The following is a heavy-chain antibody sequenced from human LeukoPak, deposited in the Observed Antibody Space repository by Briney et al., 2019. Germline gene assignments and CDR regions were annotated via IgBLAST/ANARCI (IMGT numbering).Heavy chain of an antibody. CDR2: IYYSGST. J-gene: IGHJ4*02. CDR1: GGSIRSSSYY. Sequence: PSETLSLTCTVSGGSIRSSSYYWGWIRQPPGKGLEWIGSIYYSGSTYYNPSLKSRVTISVETSKNKFSLKVSSVTAADTAVYYCARQTWIELWHFDYWGQGALVTVSS. CDR3: ARQTWIELWHFDY. V-gene: IGHV4-39*01. D-gene: IGHD5-18*01.